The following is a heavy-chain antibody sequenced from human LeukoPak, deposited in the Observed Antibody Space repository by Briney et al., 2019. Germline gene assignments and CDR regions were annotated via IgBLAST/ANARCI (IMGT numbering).Heavy chain of an antibody. CDR2: ISSSGSTI. Sequence: PGGSLRLSCAASGFTFSDYYMSWIRQAPGKGLEWVSYISSSGSTIYYADSVKGRFTISRDNAKNSLYLQMNSLRAEDTAVYYCARDRRYTAMAEDYYGMDVWGQGTTVTVSS. V-gene: IGHV3-11*01. J-gene: IGHJ6*02. CDR3: ARDRRYTAMAEDYYGMDV. CDR1: GFTFSDYY. D-gene: IGHD5-18*01.